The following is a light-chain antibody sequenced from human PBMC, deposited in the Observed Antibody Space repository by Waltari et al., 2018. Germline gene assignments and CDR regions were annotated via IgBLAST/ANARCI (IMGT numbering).Light chain of an antibody. CDR2: ASS. CDR1: QNIIRY. CDR3: QQSYSTPPRT. Sequence: DIQMTQSPASLSASVGDRVTITCRASQNIIRYLNWYQQRPGTAPKLLIYASSNLQSGVPSRFSGSGSGTEFTLTISSLLPEDFATYYCQQSYSTPPRTFGQGTKVEMK. J-gene: IGKJ1*01. V-gene: IGKV1-39*01.